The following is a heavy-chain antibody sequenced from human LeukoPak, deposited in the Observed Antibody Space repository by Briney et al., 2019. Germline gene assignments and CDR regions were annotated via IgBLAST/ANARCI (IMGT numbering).Heavy chain of an antibody. J-gene: IGHJ3*02. V-gene: IGHV3-15*01. CDR3: VTDDYGDSRCTGESYAFDI. CDR1: GITNAW. CDR2: IKSKISGGTT. D-gene: IGHD4-17*01. Sequence: AGGSLRLSCATSGITNAWMSWVRQAPGKGLEWVGRIKSKISGGTTYYAAPVKGRFTISRDESESNLYLQMDSLQTEDTAVYYCVTDDYGDSRCTGESYAFDIWGQGTMVTVSS.